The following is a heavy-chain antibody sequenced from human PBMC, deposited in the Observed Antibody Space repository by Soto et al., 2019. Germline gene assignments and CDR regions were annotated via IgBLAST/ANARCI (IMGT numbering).Heavy chain of an antibody. J-gene: IGHJ6*02. CDR1: GYTFTGYY. Sequence: QLQLVQSGAEVKKPGASVKVSCKASGYTFTGYYMHWVRQAPGQGLEWMGWINPNSGGTNYAQKFQGWVTMTRDTSISTAYMELSRLRSDATAVYYCARVGYSSTSCPRDYYYGMDVWGQGTTVTVSS. D-gene: IGHD2-2*01. CDR3: ARVGYSSTSCPRDYYYGMDV. V-gene: IGHV1-2*04. CDR2: INPNSGGT.